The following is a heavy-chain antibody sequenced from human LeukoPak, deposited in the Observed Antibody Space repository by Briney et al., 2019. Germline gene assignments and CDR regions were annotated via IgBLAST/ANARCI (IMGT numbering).Heavy chain of an antibody. J-gene: IGHJ4*02. D-gene: IGHD2-2*03. V-gene: IGHV4-4*07. CDR3: ARGWIDGLDY. Sequence: PSETLTLTCTVSGGSISSYYWSWIRQPAGKGLEWIGRVYTTGSTNYNPSLKSRVTMSVDTSKNQFSLKLSSVTAADTAVYYCARGWIDGLDYWGQGTLVAVCS. CDR1: GGSISSYY. CDR2: VYTTGST.